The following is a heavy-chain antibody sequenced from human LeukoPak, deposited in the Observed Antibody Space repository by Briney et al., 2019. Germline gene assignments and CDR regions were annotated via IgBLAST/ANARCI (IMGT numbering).Heavy chain of an antibody. CDR3: ARILGYSSIYYFEY. J-gene: IGHJ4*02. Sequence: GGSLRLSCAASGFTFSSYWMSWVRQAPGKGLEWVANIKQDGSEKYVDSVKGRFTLSRDNAKNSLYLQMNSLRAEDTAVYYCARILGYSSIYYFEYWGQGTLVTVSS. CDR1: GFTFSSYW. V-gene: IGHV3-7*01. CDR2: IKQDGSEK. D-gene: IGHD6-13*01.